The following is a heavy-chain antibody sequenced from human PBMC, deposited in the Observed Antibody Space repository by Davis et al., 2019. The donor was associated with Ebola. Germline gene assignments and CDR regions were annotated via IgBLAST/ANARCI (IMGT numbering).Heavy chain of an antibody. CDR2: IYPGDSDT. CDR3: ARLPEKYIGYKYYFDY. J-gene: IGHJ4*02. D-gene: IGHD5-12*01. CDR1: GYSFTSYW. Sequence: GESLKISCKGSGYSFTSYWIGWVRQMPGKGLEWMGIIYPGDSDTRYSPSFQGQVTISADKSISTAYLQWSSLKASDTAMYYCARLPEKYIGYKYYFDYWGQGTLVTVSS. V-gene: IGHV5-51*01.